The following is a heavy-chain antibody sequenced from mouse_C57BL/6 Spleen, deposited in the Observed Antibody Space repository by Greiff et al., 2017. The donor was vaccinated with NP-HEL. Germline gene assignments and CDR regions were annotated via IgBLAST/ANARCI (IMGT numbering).Heavy chain of an antibody. CDR1: GYTFTSYG. Sequence: QVQLQQSGAELARPGASVKLSCKASGYTFTSYGISWVKQRTGQGLEWIGEIYPRSGNTYYNEKFKGKATLTADKSSSTAYMELRSLTSEDSAVYFCARMITTVVAEAYWGQGTLVTVSA. J-gene: IGHJ3*01. D-gene: IGHD1-1*01. CDR3: ARMITTVVAEAY. V-gene: IGHV1-81*01. CDR2: IYPRSGNT.